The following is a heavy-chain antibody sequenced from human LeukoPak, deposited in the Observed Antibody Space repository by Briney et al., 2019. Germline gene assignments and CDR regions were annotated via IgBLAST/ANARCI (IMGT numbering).Heavy chain of an antibody. CDR2: ISGSGGST. CDR3: AKDYTADGSYSYGSDY. Sequence: LPGGSLRLSCAASGFTFSSYAMSWVRQAPGKGLEWVSAISGSGGSTYYADSVKGRFTISRDNFKNTLYLQMSSLRPEDTAVYYCAKDYTADGSYSYGSDYWGQGTLVTVSS. V-gene: IGHV3-23*01. D-gene: IGHD5-18*01. CDR1: GFTFSSYA. J-gene: IGHJ4*02.